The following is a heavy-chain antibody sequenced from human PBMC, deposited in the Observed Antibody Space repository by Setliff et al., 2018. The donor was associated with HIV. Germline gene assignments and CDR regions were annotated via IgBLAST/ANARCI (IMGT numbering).Heavy chain of an antibody. CDR2: AYHSGRT. J-gene: IGHJ4*02. Sequence: SLTCAVSGYSITSGYSWGWIRQSPGKGLEWIGNAYHSGRTYYNPSLKSRVAMSIDTSKNQFSLRLNSVTAADTAMYYCVHSLLGAPMVDYWGQGTLVTVSS. CDR3: VHSLLGAPMVDY. V-gene: IGHV4-38-2*01. CDR1: GYSITSGYS. D-gene: IGHD3-16*01.